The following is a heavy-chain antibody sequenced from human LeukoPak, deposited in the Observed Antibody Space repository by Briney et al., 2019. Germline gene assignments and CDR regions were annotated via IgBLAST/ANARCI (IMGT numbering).Heavy chain of an antibody. J-gene: IGHJ4*02. Sequence: GGSLRLSCAASGFTVSSNYMSRVRQAPGKGLEWVSVIYSGSSTYYADSVKGRFTISRDNSKNTLYLQMNSLRAEDTAVYYSARESANCTNGVCYTEDYFDYWGQGTLVTVSS. CDR3: ARESANCTNGVCYTEDYFDY. D-gene: IGHD2-8*01. CDR2: IYSGSST. CDR1: GFTVSSNY. V-gene: IGHV3-66*02.